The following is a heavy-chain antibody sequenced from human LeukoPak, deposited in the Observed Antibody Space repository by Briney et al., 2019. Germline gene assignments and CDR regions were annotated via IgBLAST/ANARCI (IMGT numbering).Heavy chain of an antibody. Sequence: GGSLRLSCAASGFIFTRDSMNWARQAPGKGLEWVAYINGGGSPIYYADSVRGRFTISRDNADNSLYLHMNSLRAEDTAVYYCVRDRVYSYGYSLDYWGQGTLVTVSS. CDR1: GFIFTRDS. CDR2: INGGGSPI. D-gene: IGHD5-18*01. CDR3: VRDRVYSYGYSLDY. J-gene: IGHJ4*02. V-gene: IGHV3-48*01.